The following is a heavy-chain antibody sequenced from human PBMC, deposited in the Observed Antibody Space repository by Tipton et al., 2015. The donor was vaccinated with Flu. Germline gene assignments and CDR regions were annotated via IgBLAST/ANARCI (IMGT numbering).Heavy chain of an antibody. Sequence: TLSLTCTVSDGSVSSGSYYWSWIRQPPGKGLEWIGYIYYSGSTNYNPSLKSRVTISVDTSKNQFSLKLSSVTAADTAVYYCARDQVSPHLTYGMDVWGQGTTVTVSS. CDR1: DGSVSSGSYY. D-gene: IGHD2-21*01. CDR3: ARDQVSPHLTYGMDV. J-gene: IGHJ6*02. CDR2: IYYSGST. V-gene: IGHV4-61*01.